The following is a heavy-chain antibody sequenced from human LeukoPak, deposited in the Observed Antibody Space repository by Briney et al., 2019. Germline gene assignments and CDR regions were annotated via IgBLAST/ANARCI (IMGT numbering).Heavy chain of an antibody. CDR2: IYSGGST. CDR1: GFTVSDNC. D-gene: IGHD1-26*01. V-gene: IGHV3-53*01. Sequence: PGGSLRLSCVASGFTVSDNCMSWVRQAPGKGLEWVSVIYSGGSTYYADSVKGRFTISRDNSKNTLYLQMNSLRAEDTAVYYCAREEVGATTYYYYGMDVWGQGTTVTVSS. CDR3: AREEVGATTYYYYGMDV. J-gene: IGHJ6*02.